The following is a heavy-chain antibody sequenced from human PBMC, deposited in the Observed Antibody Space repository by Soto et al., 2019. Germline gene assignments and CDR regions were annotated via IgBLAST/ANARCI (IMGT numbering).Heavy chain of an antibody. CDR3: ARERPNAIFGVVLSYGMGV. CDR1: GGTLSNYG. J-gene: IGHJ6*02. D-gene: IGHD3-3*01. V-gene: IGHV1-69*13. CDR2: IIPISGAA. Sequence: GASVKVSCKASGGTLSNYGVSWVRQAPGQGLEWMGGIIPISGAAKYAPRFQGRVTISADESANTAYLEVNILRSEDTAVYYCARERPNAIFGVVLSYGMGVWGQGTTVTVSS.